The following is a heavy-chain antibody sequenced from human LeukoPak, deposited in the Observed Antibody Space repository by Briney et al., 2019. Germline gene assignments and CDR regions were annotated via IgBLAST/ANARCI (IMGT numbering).Heavy chain of an antibody. D-gene: IGHD6-13*01. J-gene: IGHJ4*02. CDR1: GFTFSSYE. V-gene: IGHV3-48*03. CDR2: ISTSGSTI. Sequence: PGGSLRLSCAASGFTFSSYEMNWVRRAPGKGLEWVSYISTSGSTIYYADSVKGRFTISRDNAQKSLYLQMNSLRAEDTAVYYCASKYSSSWDGDYWGQGTLVTVSS. CDR3: ASKYSSSWDGDY.